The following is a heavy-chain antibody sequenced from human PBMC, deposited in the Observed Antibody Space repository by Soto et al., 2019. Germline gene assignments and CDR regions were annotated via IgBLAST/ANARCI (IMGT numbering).Heavy chain of an antibody. D-gene: IGHD3-10*01. J-gene: IGHJ4*02. CDR1: GYTFTSHG. CDR2: ISGYNGNT. Sequence: GASVKVSCKASGYTFTSHGISWVRQAPGQGLEWMGWISGYNGNTKYAQKFQGRVTMTTDISTTTAYMELRSLRSDDTAVYYCARDVDGSGGYVIHWGQGTLVTVSS. CDR3: ARDVDGSGGYVIH. V-gene: IGHV1-18*04.